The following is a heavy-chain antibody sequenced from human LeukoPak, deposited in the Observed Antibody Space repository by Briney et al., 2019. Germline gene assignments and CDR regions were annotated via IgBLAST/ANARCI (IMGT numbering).Heavy chain of an antibody. V-gene: IGHV1-69*13. Sequence: ASVKVSCKASGGTFSSYAISWVRQAPGQGLEWMGGIIPIFGTANYAQKFQGRVTITADESTSTAYMELSSLRSEDTAVYYCARALLKAGPDDSIVVVPAAMGPSYYYFDYWGQGTLVTVSS. D-gene: IGHD2-2*01. CDR3: ARALLKAGPDDSIVVVPAAMGPSYYYFDY. J-gene: IGHJ4*02. CDR2: IIPIFGTA. CDR1: GGTFSSYA.